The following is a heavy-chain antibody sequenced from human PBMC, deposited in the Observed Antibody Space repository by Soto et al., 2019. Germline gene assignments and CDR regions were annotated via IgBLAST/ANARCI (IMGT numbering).Heavy chain of an antibody. D-gene: IGHD3-16*01. CDR1: GYTFTSYA. V-gene: IGHV1-3*05. CDR2: INAGNGNT. CDR3: ARAIGGTRAFQH. Sequence: QVQLVQSGAEEKKPGASVKVSCKASGYTFTSYAMHWVRQAPGQRLEWMGWINAGNGNTKYSQKFQGRVTITRDTPPSTAYMGLSSLRSEDTAVYYCARAIGGTRAFQHWGQGTLVTVSS. J-gene: IGHJ1*01.